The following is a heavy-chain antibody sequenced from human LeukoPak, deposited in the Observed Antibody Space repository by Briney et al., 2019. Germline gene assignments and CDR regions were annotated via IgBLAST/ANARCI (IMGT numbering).Heavy chain of an antibody. CDR1: GYTFVTYF. J-gene: IGHJ4*02. Sequence: ASVKVSCKTSGYTFVTYFMHWVRQAPGQGLEWMGYIKPNSGVTNYAQKFRGRVTMTWDTSLSTAYIELSGLTSDDTAIYCCARPSYCGSDCYFNFDYWGQGTLVTVSS. V-gene: IGHV1-2*02. CDR3: ARPSYCGSDCYFNFDY. CDR2: IKPNSGVT. D-gene: IGHD2-21*02.